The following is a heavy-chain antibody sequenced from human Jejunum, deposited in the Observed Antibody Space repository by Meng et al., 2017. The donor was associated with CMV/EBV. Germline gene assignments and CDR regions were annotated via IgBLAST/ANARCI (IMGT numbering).Heavy chain of an antibody. CDR3: ASRPGAIFGVVIIPNFDY. CDR2: ISGNSGST. V-gene: IGHV3-23*01. Sequence: TMTWVRQAPGKGLEWVSGISGNSGSTYYADSVKGRFSISRDNSKNTVYLQMNSLRAEDTAVYYCASRPGAIFGVVIIPNFDYWGQGTLVTVSS. CDR1: T. D-gene: IGHD3-3*01. J-gene: IGHJ4*02.